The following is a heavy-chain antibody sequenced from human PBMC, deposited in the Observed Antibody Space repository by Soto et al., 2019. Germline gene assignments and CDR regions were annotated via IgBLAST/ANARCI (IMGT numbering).Heavy chain of an antibody. D-gene: IGHD3-10*01. CDR1: GYNFTSYA. CDR2: INTNTGNT. J-gene: IGHJ6*01. Sequence: ASVKVSCKXSGYNFTSYAMNWVRQAPGQALEWMGWINTNTGNTTYAQGFTGRFVFSLVSCGSTAHLQICSLKADDPAVYYCPRGSRGVIINPEPKYYHYGIGGWGKRPTGTVAS. CDR3: PRGSRGVIINPEPKYYHYGIGG. V-gene: IGHV7-4-1*01.